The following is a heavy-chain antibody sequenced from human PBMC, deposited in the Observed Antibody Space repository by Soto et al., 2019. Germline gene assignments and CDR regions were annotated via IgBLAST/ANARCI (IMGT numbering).Heavy chain of an antibody. CDR2: IYYSGST. J-gene: IGHJ4*02. D-gene: IGHD3-9*01. Sequence: SETLSLTCTVSGGSISSYYWSWIRQPPGKGLEWIGYIYYSGSTNYSPSLKSRVTISVDTSKNQFSLKLSSVTAADTAVYYCARELGVYYEILTGYQRDYYFDHWGQGTRVTVAS. CDR1: GGSISSYY. V-gene: IGHV4-59*01. CDR3: ARELGVYYEILTGYQRDYYFDH.